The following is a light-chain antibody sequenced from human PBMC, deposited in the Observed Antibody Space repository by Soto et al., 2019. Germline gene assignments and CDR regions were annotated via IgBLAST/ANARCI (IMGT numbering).Light chain of an antibody. CDR2: GAS. V-gene: IGKV3-20*01. Sequence: EIVLTQSPGTLSLSPGERATLSCRASQSVSSSYLAWYQQKPGQAPRLLIYGASNRATGIPDRFSGRGSGTDFTLTISRLEPEEFAVYYCQLYGSSPTWTFGQGTKVEIK. CDR3: QLYGSSPTWT. J-gene: IGKJ1*01. CDR1: QSVSSSY.